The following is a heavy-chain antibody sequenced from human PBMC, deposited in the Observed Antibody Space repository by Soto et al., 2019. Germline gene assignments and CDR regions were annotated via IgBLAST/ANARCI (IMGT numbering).Heavy chain of an antibody. J-gene: IGHJ6*02. CDR2: IIPIFGTA. V-gene: IGHV1-69*13. CDR1: GGTFSSYA. Sequence: SVKVSCEASGGTFSSYAISWVRQAPGQGLEWMGGIIPIFGTANYAQKFQGRVTITADESTSTAYMELSSLRSEDTAVYYCARRGFHDYVWGSYRYQGGSGYYGMDVWGQGTTVTVS. D-gene: IGHD3-16*02. CDR3: ARRGFHDYVWGSYRYQGGSGYYGMDV.